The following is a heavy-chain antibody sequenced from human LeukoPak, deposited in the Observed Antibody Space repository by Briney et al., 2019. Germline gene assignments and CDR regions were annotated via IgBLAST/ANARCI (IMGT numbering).Heavy chain of an antibody. V-gene: IGHV3-7*01. Sequence: GGSLRLSCAASGFTFSNHWMNWVRQAPGKGLEWVANIREDGSEKDYVDSVKGRFNISRDNAKNSLYLQMSSLRAEDTAVYFCARAYSALGAFDIWGQGTMVTVSS. J-gene: IGHJ3*02. CDR2: IREDGSEK. CDR1: GFTFSNHW. D-gene: IGHD5-12*01. CDR3: ARAYSALGAFDI.